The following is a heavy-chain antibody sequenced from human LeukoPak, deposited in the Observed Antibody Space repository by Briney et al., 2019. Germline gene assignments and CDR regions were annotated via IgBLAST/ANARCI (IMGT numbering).Heavy chain of an antibody. D-gene: IGHD1-1*01. CDR3: ARHGTSGTNLNWFDP. J-gene: IGHJ5*02. CDR2: IYYSGGT. Sequence: SDTLSLTCAVSGGSVSSCSFYWSWIRQPPGKGLEWIGYIYYSGGTKYNPSLNSRVTISIDTSNNQFSLKLNSATAADTAVYYCARHGTSGTNLNWFDPWGQGTLVTVSS. V-gene: IGHV4-61*01. CDR1: GGSVSSCSFY.